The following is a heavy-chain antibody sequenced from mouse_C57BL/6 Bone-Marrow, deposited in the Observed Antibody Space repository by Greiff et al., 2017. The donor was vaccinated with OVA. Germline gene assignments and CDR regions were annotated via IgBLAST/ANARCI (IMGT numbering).Heavy chain of an antibody. Sequence: QVQLQQPGAELVKPGASVKLSCKASGYTFTSYWMQWVKQRPGQGLEWIGEIDPSDSYTNYNQKFKGKATLTVDTSSSTAYMQLSSLTSEDSAVYYCARNYSGSDYFDYWGQGTTLTVSS. CDR2: IDPSDSYT. V-gene: IGHV1-50*01. CDR3: ARNYSGSDYFDY. D-gene: IGHD1-1*01. CDR1: GYTFTSYW. J-gene: IGHJ2*01.